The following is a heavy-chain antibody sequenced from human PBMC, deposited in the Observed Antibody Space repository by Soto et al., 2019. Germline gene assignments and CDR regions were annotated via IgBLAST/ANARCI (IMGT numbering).Heavy chain of an antibody. Sequence: PSETLSLTCTVSGGSISSGGYYWSWIRQHPGKGLEWIGYIYYSGSTYYNPSLKSRVTISVDTSKNQFSLKLSSVTAADTAVYYCARAPRGAVGSGWPTDWFDPWGQGTLVTVSS. CDR3: ARAPRGAVGSGWPTDWFDP. J-gene: IGHJ5*02. CDR2: IYYSGST. V-gene: IGHV4-31*03. CDR1: GGSISSGGYY. D-gene: IGHD6-19*01.